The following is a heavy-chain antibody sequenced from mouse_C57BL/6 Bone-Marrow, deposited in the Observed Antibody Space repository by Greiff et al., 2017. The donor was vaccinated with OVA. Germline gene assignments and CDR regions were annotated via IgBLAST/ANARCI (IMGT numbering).Heavy chain of an antibody. CDR3: ARDRGYYYGSSYDWDFDV. D-gene: IGHD1-1*01. CDR2: ISAGGSYT. Sequence: EVKVVESGGGLVKPGGSLKLSCAASGFTFSSYAMSWVRQTPEKRLEWVATISAGGSYTYYPDNVKGRFTISRDNAKNNLYLQMSHLKSEDTAMYYCARDRGYYYGSSYDWDFDVWGTGTTVTVSS. J-gene: IGHJ1*03. V-gene: IGHV5-4*01. CDR1: GFTFSSYA.